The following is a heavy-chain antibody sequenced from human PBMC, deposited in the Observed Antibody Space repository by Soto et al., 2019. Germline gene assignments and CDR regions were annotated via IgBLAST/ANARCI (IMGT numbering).Heavy chain of an antibody. Sequence: QVQLVESGGGLVQPGGSLRLSCAASGFTFSDYYMTWIRQAPGKGLEWLSYITYNGDTIYYADCVKGRFTISRDNDHNSLYLEMNSLRAEDTAIYYCARLRPTNTGGTFDIWGQGTMVTVSS. CDR3: ARLRPTNTGGTFDI. V-gene: IGHV3-11*01. CDR1: GFTFSDYY. D-gene: IGHD3-16*01. J-gene: IGHJ3*02. CDR2: ITYNGDTI.